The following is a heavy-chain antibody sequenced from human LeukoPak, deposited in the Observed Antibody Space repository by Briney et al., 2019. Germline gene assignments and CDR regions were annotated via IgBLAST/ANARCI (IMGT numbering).Heavy chain of an antibody. V-gene: IGHV4-61*02. Sequence: PSETLSLTCTVSGGSISSGSYYWSWIRQPAGKGLEWIGRIYTSGSTNYNPSLKSRVTISVDTFKNQFSLKLSSVTAADTAVYYCAREQQWLKDGGFDYWGQGTLVTVSS. CDR1: GGSISSGSYY. CDR2: IYTSGST. J-gene: IGHJ4*02. D-gene: IGHD6-19*01. CDR3: AREQQWLKDGGFDY.